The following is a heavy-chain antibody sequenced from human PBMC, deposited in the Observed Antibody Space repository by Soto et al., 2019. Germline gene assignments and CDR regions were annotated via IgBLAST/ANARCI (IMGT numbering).Heavy chain of an antibody. Sequence: VASVKVSCKASGYTFTSYAMHWVRQAPGQRLEWMGWINAGNGNTKYSQKFQGRVTITRDTSASTAYMELSSLRSEDTAVYYCARAPYGITIFGVVIMNGFDYWGQGTLVTVSS. CDR2: INAGNGNT. CDR3: ARAPYGITIFGVVIMNGFDY. V-gene: IGHV1-3*01. CDR1: GYTFTSYA. J-gene: IGHJ4*02. D-gene: IGHD3-3*01.